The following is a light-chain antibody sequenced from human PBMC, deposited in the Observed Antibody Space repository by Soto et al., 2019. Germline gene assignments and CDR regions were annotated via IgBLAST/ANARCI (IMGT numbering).Light chain of an antibody. J-gene: IGLJ2*01. Sequence: QAVVTQPPSVSAAPGQKVSISCSGSTSNIGSDYVSWYQHLPGTAPRLLIYDNNKRPSGIPDRFSGSKSGTSATLGITGLQTGDEADYYCATWDSSLNGVIFGGGTKLTVL. CDR2: DNN. V-gene: IGLV1-51*01. CDR3: ATWDSSLNGVI. CDR1: TSNIGSDY.